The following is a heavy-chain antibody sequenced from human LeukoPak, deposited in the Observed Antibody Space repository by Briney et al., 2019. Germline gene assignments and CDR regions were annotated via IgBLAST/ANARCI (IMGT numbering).Heavy chain of an antibody. CDR3: AKQGALRQDYYMDL. CDR2: IIPIFGTP. J-gene: IGHJ6*03. Sequence: ASVKVSCKASGASFSSYAISWVRQAPGQGLEWMGRIIPIFGTPNYAQRFQGRVTITADIVSSTAYMEVNNLTSEDTAVYFCAKQGALRQDYYMDLCGNGTTVTVSS. V-gene: IGHV1-69*06. CDR1: GASFSSYA.